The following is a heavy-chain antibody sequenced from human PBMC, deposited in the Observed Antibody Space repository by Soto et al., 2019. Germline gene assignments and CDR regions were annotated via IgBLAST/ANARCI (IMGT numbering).Heavy chain of an antibody. D-gene: IGHD5-12*01. V-gene: IGHV1-69*08. CDR2: IIPILGIA. CDR1: GGTFSSYT. Sequence: QVQLVQSGAEVKKPGSSVKVSCKASGGTFSSYTISWVRQAPGQGLEWMGRIIPILGIANYAQKFQGRVTITADKSTSRAYMELSSLRSEDTAVYYCARESSPRVATMNYYYYGMDVWGQGTTVTVSS. CDR3: ARESSPRVATMNYYYYGMDV. J-gene: IGHJ6*02.